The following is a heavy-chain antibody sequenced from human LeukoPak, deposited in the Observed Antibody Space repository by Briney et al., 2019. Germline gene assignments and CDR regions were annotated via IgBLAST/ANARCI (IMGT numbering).Heavy chain of an antibody. V-gene: IGHV4-59*01. D-gene: IGHD3-22*01. CDR3: ARGWLLLRAFDI. CDR2: IYYSGST. Sequence: SETLSLTCTVSGGSISSYYWSWIRQPPGKGLEWIGYIYYSGSTNYDPSLKSRVTISVDTSKNQFSLKLSSVTAADTAVYYCARGWLLLRAFDIWGQGTMVTVSS. CDR1: GGSISSYY. J-gene: IGHJ3*02.